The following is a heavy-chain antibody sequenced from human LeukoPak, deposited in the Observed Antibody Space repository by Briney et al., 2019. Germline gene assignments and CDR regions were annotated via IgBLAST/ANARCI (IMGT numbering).Heavy chain of an antibody. J-gene: IGHJ6*02. D-gene: IGHD3-3*01. V-gene: IGHV1-8*01. Sequence: ASVTVSCKASGYTFTSYDINWVRQATGQGLEWMGWMNPNSGNTGYAQKFQGRVTMTRNTSISTAYMELSSLRSEDTAVYYCARARTYYDFWSGYYPPYYYYGMDVWGQGTTVTVSS. CDR3: ARARTYYDFWSGYYPPYYYYGMDV. CDR1: GYTFTSYD. CDR2: MNPNSGNT.